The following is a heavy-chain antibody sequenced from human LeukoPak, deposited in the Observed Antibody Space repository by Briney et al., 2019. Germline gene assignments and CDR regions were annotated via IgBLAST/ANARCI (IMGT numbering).Heavy chain of an antibody. CDR3: AKDTSGGDPADAFDI. CDR2: ISGSGGST. CDR1: GFTFSGYA. D-gene: IGHD2-21*02. V-gene: IGHV3-23*01. Sequence: GGSLRLSCAASGFTFSGYAMSWVRQAPGKWLEWVSAISGSGGSTYYADSVKGRFTISRDNSKNTLYLQMNSLRAEDTAVYYCAKDTSGGDPADAFDIWGQGTMVTVSS. J-gene: IGHJ3*02.